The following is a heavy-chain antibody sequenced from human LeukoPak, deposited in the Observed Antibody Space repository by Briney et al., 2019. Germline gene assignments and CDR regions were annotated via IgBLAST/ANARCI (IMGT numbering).Heavy chain of an antibody. V-gene: IGHV1-46*01. CDR2: INPSGGRT. CDR3: GTGSSIAAHPGGDY. D-gene: IGHD6-6*01. Sequence: ASVKVSCTASGYTFTSYYMHWVRETPAQGLEWVGIINPSGGRTSYAQKSQGRVTTTRETSTSTVYMELRSLRTEDTAVYYCGTGSSIAAHPGGDYWGQGTLVPVSS. J-gene: IGHJ4*02. CDR1: GYTFTSYY.